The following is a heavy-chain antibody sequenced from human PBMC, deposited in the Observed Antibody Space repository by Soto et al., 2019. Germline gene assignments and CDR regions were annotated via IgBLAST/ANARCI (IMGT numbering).Heavy chain of an antibody. Sequence: QVRLVESGGGVVQPGGSLRLSCEASGFIFSNFGMHWVRQAPGKGLEWVAVISSDEKIKQYADSVRGRFAISRDNSKNTLYLQMTSMRAADTAIYYCARGLRSVLDYWGQGTQVTVSS. CDR3: ARGLRSVLDY. D-gene: IGHD6-6*01. CDR2: ISSDEKIK. CDR1: GFIFSNFG. V-gene: IGHV3-33*01. J-gene: IGHJ4*02.